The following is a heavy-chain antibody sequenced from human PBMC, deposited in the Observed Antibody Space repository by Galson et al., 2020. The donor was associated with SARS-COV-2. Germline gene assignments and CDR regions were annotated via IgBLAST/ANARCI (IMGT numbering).Heavy chain of an antibody. CDR2: IYNSGYT. V-gene: IGHV4-4*07. J-gene: IGHJ4*02. Sequence: SETLSLTCTVSSDSMSIYYWSWIRQPAGQGLEWIGRIYNSGYTNYNPSLKSRATMSLDTSKKQFSLKLTSVTAADTAVYYCARGQYTVMVEDYFDSWGQGTLVTVSS. D-gene: IGHD5-18*01. CDR3: ARGQYTVMVEDYFDS. CDR1: SDSMSIYY.